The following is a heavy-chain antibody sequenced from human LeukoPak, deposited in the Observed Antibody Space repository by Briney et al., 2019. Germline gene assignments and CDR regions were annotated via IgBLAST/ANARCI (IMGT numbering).Heavy chain of an antibody. V-gene: IGHV1-69*13. J-gene: IGHJ5*02. D-gene: IGHD2-2*01. CDR2: IIPIFGTA. Sequence: SVKVSCKASGGTFSNYAISWVRQAPGQGLEWMGGIIPIFGTANYAQKFQGRVTITADESASTAYMELSSLRSEDTAVYYCARGAVVVVLAAKWFHPRGQRTLVTLSS. CDR1: GGTFSNYA. CDR3: ARGAVVVVLAAKWFHP.